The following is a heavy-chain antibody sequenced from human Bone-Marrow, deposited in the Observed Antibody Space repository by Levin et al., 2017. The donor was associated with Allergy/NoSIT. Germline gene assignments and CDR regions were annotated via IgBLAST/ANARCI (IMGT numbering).Heavy chain of an antibody. J-gene: IGHJ4*02. CDR1: GGSISSGGYS. D-gene: IGHD3-10*01. CDR3: ARANTYYYGSGSYYFDY. Sequence: SETLSLTCAVSGGSISSGGYSWSWIRQPPGKGLEWIGYIYHSGSTYYNPSLKSRVTISVDRSKNQFSLKLSSVTAADTAVYYCARANTYYYGSGSYYFDYWGQGTLVTVSS. CDR2: IYHSGST. V-gene: IGHV4-30-2*01.